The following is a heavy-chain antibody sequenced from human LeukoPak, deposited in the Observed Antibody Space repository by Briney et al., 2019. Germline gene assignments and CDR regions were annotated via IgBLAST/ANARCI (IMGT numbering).Heavy chain of an antibody. CDR3: AEGGGYDFWSGYRYFDH. Sequence: GGSLRLSCAASGFTVSSNYMSWVRQAPGKGLEWVSVIYSGGSTYYADSVKGRFTISRDNSKNTLYLQMNSLRAGDTAVYYCAEGGGYDFWSGYRYFDHWGQGTLVTVSS. J-gene: IGHJ4*02. D-gene: IGHD3-3*01. CDR2: IYSGGST. CDR1: GFTVSSNY. V-gene: IGHV3-53*01.